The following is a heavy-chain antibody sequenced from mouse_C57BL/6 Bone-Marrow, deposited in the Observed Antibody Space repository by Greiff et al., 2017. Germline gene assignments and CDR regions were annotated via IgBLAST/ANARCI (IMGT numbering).Heavy chain of an antibody. CDR1: GYTFTDYY. Sequence: VQLQQSGPVLVKPGASVKMSCKASGYTFTDYYMNWVKQSHGKSLEWIGVINPYNSGTSYNQKFKGKATLTVDKSSSTAYMELNSLTSEDSAVYYCARDSYYDSMDYWGQGTTVTVSS. CDR2: INPYNSGT. J-gene: IGHJ4*01. CDR3: ARDSYYDSMDY. V-gene: IGHV1-19*01.